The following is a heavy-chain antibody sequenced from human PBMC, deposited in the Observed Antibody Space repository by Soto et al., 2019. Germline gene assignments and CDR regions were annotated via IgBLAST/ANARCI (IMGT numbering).Heavy chain of an antibody. Sequence: EVQLLESGGGLVQPGGSLRLSCAASGFTFSSYAVGWVRQAPGMGLEFVSLISGSGNTIYYADSVKGRFTISRDNSMNTVSLQMNSLRAEDTAVYYCAKVGYDTFGYYLRSFDCWGQGTLVTVSP. CDR2: ISGSGNTI. V-gene: IGHV3-23*01. J-gene: IGHJ4*02. CDR3: AKVGYDTFGYYLRSFDC. CDR1: GFTFSSYA. D-gene: IGHD2-2*03.